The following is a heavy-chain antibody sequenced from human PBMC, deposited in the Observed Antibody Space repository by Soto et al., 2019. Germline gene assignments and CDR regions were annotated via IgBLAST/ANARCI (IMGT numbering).Heavy chain of an antibody. J-gene: IGHJ4*02. CDR2: IVVGSGNT. CDR1: GFTFTSSA. D-gene: IGHD3-22*01. Sequence: QMQLVQSGPEVKKPGTSVKVSCKASGFTFTSSAVQWVRQARGQRLEWIGWIVVGSGNTNYAQKFQERVTITRDMSTSTAYMELSSLRSEDTAVYYCAADRRYYYDSSGYMFDYWGQGTLVTVAS. V-gene: IGHV1-58*01. CDR3: AADRRYYYDSSGYMFDY.